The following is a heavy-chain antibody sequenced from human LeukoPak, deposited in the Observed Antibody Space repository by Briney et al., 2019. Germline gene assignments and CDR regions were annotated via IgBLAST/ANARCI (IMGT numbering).Heavy chain of an antibody. CDR3: SRGPIQLWVHNGMDV. V-gene: IGHV3-49*04. CDR1: GFTLGDHA. Sequence: GGSLRLSCTSSGFTLGDHAMTWVRQVPGKALERVGFIRSNAYRGTTEYAASVKGRFTISRDDSKNVVYLQMNGLKSEDTAVYYCSRGPIQLWVHNGMDVWGQGTTVTVSS. CDR2: IRSNAYRGTT. J-gene: IGHJ6*02. D-gene: IGHD5-24*01.